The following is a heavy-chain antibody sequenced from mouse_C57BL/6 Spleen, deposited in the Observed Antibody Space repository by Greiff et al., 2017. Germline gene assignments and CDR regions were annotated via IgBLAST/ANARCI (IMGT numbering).Heavy chain of an antibody. CDR1: GYTLTSYW. CDR3: ARRPVAYAMDY. Sequence: VQLQQPGAELVKPGASVKLSCKASGYTLTSYWMPWVNQRPGQGLEWIGEIDPSDSYTNYNQKFKGKATLTVDTSSSTAYMQLSSLKSEDSAVYYCARRPVAYAMDYWGQGTSVTVSS. V-gene: IGHV1-50*01. CDR2: IDPSDSYT. J-gene: IGHJ4*01. D-gene: IGHD1-1*01.